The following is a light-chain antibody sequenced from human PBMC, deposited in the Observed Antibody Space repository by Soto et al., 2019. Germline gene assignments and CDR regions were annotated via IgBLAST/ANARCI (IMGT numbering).Light chain of an antibody. J-gene: IGKJ5*01. Sequence: PGQRATLSCGASQWLSGRNLAWYQQKPGQSPRLLIYSSSIRATGVPDRFRGSASGTDFTLTIARLEPEDSAVYYCQQYGSSITFGQGTRLESK. V-gene: IGKV3-20*01. CDR1: QWLSGRN. CDR2: SSS. CDR3: QQYGSSIT.